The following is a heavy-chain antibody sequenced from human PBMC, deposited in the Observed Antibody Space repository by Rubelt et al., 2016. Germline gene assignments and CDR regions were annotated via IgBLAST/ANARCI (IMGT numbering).Heavy chain of an antibody. J-gene: IGHJ2*01. CDR2: IYYSGST. CDR3: ARDLDV. Sequence: QLQLQESGPGLVKPSETLSLTCTVSGGSISSSSYYWGWIRQPPGKGLEWIGSIYYSGSTYYNPSLRGRVTISVETAKNQVSLKVRSVTAADTSVYYCARDLDVWGRGTLVTVSS. CDR1: GGSISSSSYY. V-gene: IGHV4-39*02.